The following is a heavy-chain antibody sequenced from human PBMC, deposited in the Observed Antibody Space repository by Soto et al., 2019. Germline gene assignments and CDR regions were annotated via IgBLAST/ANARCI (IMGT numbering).Heavy chain of an antibody. CDR3: ARITMVRGVIIRPSTMDV. V-gene: IGHV1-58*01. CDR1: RFTFTSSA. CDR2: IVVGSGNT. D-gene: IGHD3-10*01. J-gene: IGHJ6*02. Sequence: SVKVSCKASRFTFTSSAVQWVRQARGQRLEWIGWIVVGSGNTNYAQKFQERVTITRDMSTSTAYMELSSLRSEDTAVYYCARITMVRGVIIRPSTMDVWGQGTTVTSP.